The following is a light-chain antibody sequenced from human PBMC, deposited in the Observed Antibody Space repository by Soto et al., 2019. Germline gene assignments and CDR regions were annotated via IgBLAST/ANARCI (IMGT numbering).Light chain of an antibody. CDR3: RQRLNWPLA. Sequence: EIVLTQSPATLSLSPRERATLSCRASQSVSNYLAWYQQKPGQATRLLIYDAFNRATGVPARFSGSGSGTDFTLPISRLEPEGFAVYYLRQRLNWPLAFGVGTKVE. CDR1: QSVSNY. V-gene: IGKV3-11*01. CDR2: DAF. J-gene: IGKJ4*01.